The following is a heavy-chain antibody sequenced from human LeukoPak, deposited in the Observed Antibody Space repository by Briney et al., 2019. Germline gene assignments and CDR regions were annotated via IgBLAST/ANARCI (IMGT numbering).Heavy chain of an antibody. V-gene: IGHV3-23*01. Sequence: GGSLRLSCAASGFTFSSYAMSWVRQAPGKGLEWVSAVSGSGGSTYYADSVKGRFTISRDNSKNTLYLQMNSLRADDTAVYYCAKAREEVVPAAMQDYWGQGTLVTVSS. CDR3: AKAREEVVPAAMQDY. D-gene: IGHD2-2*01. J-gene: IGHJ4*02. CDR2: VSGSGGST. CDR1: GFTFSSYA.